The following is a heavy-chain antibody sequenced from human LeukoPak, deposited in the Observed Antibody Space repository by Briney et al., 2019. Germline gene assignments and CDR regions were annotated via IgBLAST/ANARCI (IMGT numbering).Heavy chain of an antibody. D-gene: IGHD3-22*01. CDR3: ARTDDSSGYWDY. Sequence: PGGSLRLSCAASGFTFSSYEMNSVRQAPGKGLEWVSYISSSGSTIYYADSVKGRFTISRDKAKNSLYLQINSLRAEDTAVYYCARTDDSSGYWDYWGQGTLVTVSS. V-gene: IGHV3-48*03. CDR2: ISSSGSTI. CDR1: GFTFSSYE. J-gene: IGHJ4*02.